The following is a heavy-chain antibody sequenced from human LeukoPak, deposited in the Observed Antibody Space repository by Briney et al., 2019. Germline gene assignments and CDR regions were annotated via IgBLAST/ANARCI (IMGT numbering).Heavy chain of an antibody. D-gene: IGHD1-1*01. Sequence: GESLKISCKASGYGFTTYWIGWVRQAPGKGLEWVSSISGSDGTTYYADSVKGRFTISRDNSKYTLSLQMNSLRTEDTAVYYCAKVDNWKYGHHDFWGQGTLVTVSS. CDR3: AKVDNWKYGHHDF. J-gene: IGHJ4*02. CDR1: GYGFTTYW. V-gene: IGHV3-23*01. CDR2: ISGSDGTT.